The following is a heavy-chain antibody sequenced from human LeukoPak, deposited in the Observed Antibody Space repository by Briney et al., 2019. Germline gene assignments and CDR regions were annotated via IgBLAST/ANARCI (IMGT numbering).Heavy chain of an antibody. CDR2: TNPNSGGT. V-gene: IGHV1-2*02. Sequence: ASVKVSCKASGYTFTGYYIHWVRQAPGQGLEWMGWTNPNSGGTNYAQKFQGRVTMTRDTSISTAYMELSRLRSDDTAVYYCARDNCTNGVCYPFFDYWGQGTLVTVSS. J-gene: IGHJ4*02. CDR3: ARDNCTNGVCYPFFDY. CDR1: GYTFTGYY. D-gene: IGHD2-8*01.